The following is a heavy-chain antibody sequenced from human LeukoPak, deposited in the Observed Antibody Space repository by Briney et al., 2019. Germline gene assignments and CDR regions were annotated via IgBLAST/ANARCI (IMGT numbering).Heavy chain of an antibody. Sequence: GKVLHWIGYSDYIGSTNYKRLLKSRVTISVDTSKNQFYLKLSSVTAADTAVYYCARGTYSSGWY. D-gene: IGHD6-19*01. CDR2: SDYIGST. V-gene: IGHV4-59*01. J-gene: IGHJ2*01. CDR3: ARGTYSSGWY.